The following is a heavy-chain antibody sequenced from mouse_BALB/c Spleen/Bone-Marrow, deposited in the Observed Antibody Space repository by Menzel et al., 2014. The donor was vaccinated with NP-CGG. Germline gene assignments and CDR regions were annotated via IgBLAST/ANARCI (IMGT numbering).Heavy chain of an antibody. J-gene: IGHJ4*01. CDR2: IYPVNVHA. CDR3: ARWLLPYYAMDY. V-gene: IGHV1S56*01. D-gene: IGHD2-3*01. CDR1: GYTFTNYY. Sequence: QVQLKQSGPELVEPGASVRISCKASGYTFTNYYIHWVKQRPGQGLEWIGWIYPVNVHANFNEKFRGKATLTADKSSSTAYMQLSSLTSEDSAVYFCARWLLPYYAMDYWGQGTSVTVSS.